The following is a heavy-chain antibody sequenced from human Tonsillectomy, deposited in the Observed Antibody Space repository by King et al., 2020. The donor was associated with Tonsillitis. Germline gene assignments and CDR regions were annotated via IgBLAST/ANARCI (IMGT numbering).Heavy chain of an antibody. D-gene: IGHD6-13*01. V-gene: IGHV1-18*04. Sequence: VQLVESGAEVKKPGASVKVSCKASGYRFNNYGFSWVRQAPGQGLEWMGWITAYSGNTHYAQKLQGRVTMTTDTATSTVYMELRSLRFDDTAVYYCASSPKGSWWEFDIWGQGTLVTVSS. CDR2: ITAYSGNT. CDR3: ASSPKGSWWEFDI. J-gene: IGHJ4*02. CDR1: GYRFNNYG.